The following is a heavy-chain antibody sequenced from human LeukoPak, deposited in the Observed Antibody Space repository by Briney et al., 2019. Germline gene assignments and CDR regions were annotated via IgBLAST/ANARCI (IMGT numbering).Heavy chain of an antibody. CDR2: ISHSGNT. D-gene: IGHD2-15*01. J-gene: IGHJ4*02. CDR3: ATTVGDFCGGGICYSGVEY. CDR1: GYSISNGYH. V-gene: IGHV4-38-2*01. Sequence: KPSETLSLTCGVSGYSISNGYHWGWIRQPLGKGVGWIGSISHSGNTDYNPSLASRVTISVDTSKNQLSLRLRSVTAADTAVYFCATTVGDFCGGGICYSGVEYWGQGTLVTVSS.